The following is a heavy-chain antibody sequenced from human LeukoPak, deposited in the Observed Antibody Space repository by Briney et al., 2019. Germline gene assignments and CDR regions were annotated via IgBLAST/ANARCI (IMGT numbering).Heavy chain of an antibody. Sequence: GGSLRLSCAASGFTLNNYAMSWVRQPPGKGLEWASGISDSARSTYYADSVKGRFTISRDNSKDTVYLQMNNLRAADTAFFCVRHDSYIPFWGQGSLVTVSS. CDR2: ISDSARST. J-gene: IGHJ1*01. V-gene: IGHV3-23*01. CDR3: RHDSYIPF. D-gene: IGHD5-18*01. CDR1: GFTLNNYA.